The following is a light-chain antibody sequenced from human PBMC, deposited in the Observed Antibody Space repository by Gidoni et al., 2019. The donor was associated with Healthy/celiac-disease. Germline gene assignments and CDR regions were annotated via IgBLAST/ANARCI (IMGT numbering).Light chain of an antibody. CDR1: QSVLYSPNNKNY. J-gene: IGKJ1*01. V-gene: IGKV4-1*01. Sequence: DILMTPSPDSLAWSLGERATINCKSSQSVLYSPNNKNYLAWYQQKPGQPPKLLIYWASTRESGVPDRFSGSGSGTDFTLTISSLQAEDVAVYYCQQYYSTPLTFGQGTKVEIK. CDR2: WAS. CDR3: QQYYSTPLT.